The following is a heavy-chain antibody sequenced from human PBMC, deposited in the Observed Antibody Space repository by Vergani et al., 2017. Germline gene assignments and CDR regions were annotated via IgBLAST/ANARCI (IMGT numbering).Heavy chain of an antibody. V-gene: IGHV3-7*03. CDR3: ARGTIFGVVMNDDWYFDL. CDR2: IKQDGSEK. Sequence: EVQLVESGGDLVQPGGSLRLSCAASGFTFSSYWMSWVRQAPGKGLEWVANIKQDGSEKYYVDSVKGRFTISRDNAKNSLYLQMNSLRAEDTAVYYCARGTIFGVVMNDDWYFDLWGRGTLVTVSS. CDR1: GFTFSSYW. D-gene: IGHD3-3*01. J-gene: IGHJ2*01.